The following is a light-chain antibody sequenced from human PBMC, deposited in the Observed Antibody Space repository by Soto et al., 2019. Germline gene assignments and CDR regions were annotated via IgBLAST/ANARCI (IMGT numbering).Light chain of an antibody. V-gene: IGKV4-1*01. CDR3: QQYYSTPPT. CDR1: QSVLYSSNNKNY. CDR2: WAP. Sequence: DIVMTQSPDSLAVSLGERATINCKSSQSVLYSSNNKNYLAWYQQKPGQPPKLLIYWAPTRESGVPDRFSGSGSVTDFTLTITSLQAEDVAFYYCQQYYSTPPTFGQGTKVQIK. J-gene: IGKJ1*01.